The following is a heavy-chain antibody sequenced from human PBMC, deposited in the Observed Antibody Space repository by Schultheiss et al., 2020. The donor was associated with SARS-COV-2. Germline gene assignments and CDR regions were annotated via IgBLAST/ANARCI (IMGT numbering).Heavy chain of an antibody. J-gene: IGHJ4*02. V-gene: IGHV1-2*02. D-gene: IGHD6-6*01. CDR1: GYTFTGYY. Sequence: ASVKVSCKASGYTFTGYYVHWVRQAPGQGLEWMGWINPNSGGTNYAQKLQGRVTMTTDTSTSTAYMELRSLRSDDTAVYYCARDSYSSSSNLDYWGQGTLVTVSS. CDR3: ARDSYSSSSNLDY. CDR2: INPNSGGT.